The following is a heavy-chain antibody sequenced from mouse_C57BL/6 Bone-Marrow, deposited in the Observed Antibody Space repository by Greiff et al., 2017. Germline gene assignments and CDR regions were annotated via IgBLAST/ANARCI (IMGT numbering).Heavy chain of an antibody. D-gene: IGHD2-5*01. Sequence: DVKLVESGGGLVKPGGSLKLSCAASGFTFSDYGMHWVRQAPEKGLEWVAYISSGSSTIYYADTVKGRFTISRDNAKNTLFLQMSSLRSEDTAMYYCAMGYSNYFACFAYWGQGTLVTVSA. CDR1: GFTFSDYG. J-gene: IGHJ3*01. V-gene: IGHV5-17*01. CDR3: AMGYSNYFACFAY. CDR2: ISSGSSTI.